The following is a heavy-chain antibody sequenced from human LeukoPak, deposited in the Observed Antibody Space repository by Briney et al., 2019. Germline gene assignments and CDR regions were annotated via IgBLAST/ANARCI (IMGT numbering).Heavy chain of an antibody. CDR3: ARDGGKYCSSTSCRNAFDI. CDR1: GGSISTYY. Sequence: SETLSLTCTVSGGSISTYYWSWIRQPPGKGLEWIGYIYYSGSTNYNPSLKSRVTISVDTSKNQFSLYLSSVTAADTAVYYCARDGGKYCSSTSCRNAFDIWGQGTMVTVS. V-gene: IGHV4-59*01. CDR2: IYYSGST. D-gene: IGHD2-2*01. J-gene: IGHJ3*02.